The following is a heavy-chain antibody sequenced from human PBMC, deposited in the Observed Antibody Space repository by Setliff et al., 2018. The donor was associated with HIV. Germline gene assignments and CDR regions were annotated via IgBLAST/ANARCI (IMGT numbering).Heavy chain of an antibody. CDR1: GGSISSHY. CDR2: IYYNGIT. D-gene: IGHD5-18*01. CDR3: ARDTAYSFDY. Sequence: PSETLSLTCTVSGGSISSHYWSWIRQPPGKGLEWIGSIYYNGITNCNPSLKSRVTVSVDTSKNQFSLKLSSVTAADTAVYYCARDTAYSFDYWGQGTLVTVSS. J-gene: IGHJ4*02. V-gene: IGHV4-59*11.